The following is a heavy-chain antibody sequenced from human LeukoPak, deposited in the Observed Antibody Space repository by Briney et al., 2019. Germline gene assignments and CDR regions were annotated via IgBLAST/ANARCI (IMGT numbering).Heavy chain of an antibody. CDR1: GFTFSTYA. Sequence: GGSLRLSCAASGFTFSTYAMSWVRQAPGKGLEWVSAISDGGASTYYADSVKGRFTISRDNSKNTLYLQMNSVRVEDTAIYYCAKDSGYCASTTCRLANWGQGTLVTVSS. CDR2: ISDGGAST. D-gene: IGHD2-2*01. J-gene: IGHJ4*02. CDR3: AKDSGYCASTTCRLAN. V-gene: IGHV3-23*01.